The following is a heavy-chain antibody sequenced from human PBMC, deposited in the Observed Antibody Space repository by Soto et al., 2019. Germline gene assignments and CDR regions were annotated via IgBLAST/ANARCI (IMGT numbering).Heavy chain of an antibody. V-gene: IGHV4-4*02. Sequence: SETLSLTCAVSGGSISSSNWWSWVRQPPGKGLEWIGEIYHSGSTNYNPSLKSRVTISVDKSKNQFSLKLSSVTAADTAVYYCARGPYDSSIGWFDPWGQGTLVTVSS. CDR1: GGSISSSNW. CDR3: ARGPYDSSIGWFDP. D-gene: IGHD3-22*01. CDR2: IYHSGST. J-gene: IGHJ5*02.